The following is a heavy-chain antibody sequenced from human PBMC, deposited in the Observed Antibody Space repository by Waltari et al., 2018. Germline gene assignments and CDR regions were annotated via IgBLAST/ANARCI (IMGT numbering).Heavy chain of an antibody. V-gene: IGHV3-74*01. CDR3: TRGSRGWNGMDV. CDR2: ISPDGRRT. J-gene: IGHJ6*02. D-gene: IGHD6-19*01. Sequence: EVQLEESGGGLVQPGGSLRLSCVASGFTYSDHFMPWVRHVPGQGLGWVSEISPDGRRTNHAESVKGRFTTSRDNANNMLYLHMTSLRVEDTSVYFCTRGSRGWNGMDVWGQGTTVTVSS. CDR1: GFTYSDHF.